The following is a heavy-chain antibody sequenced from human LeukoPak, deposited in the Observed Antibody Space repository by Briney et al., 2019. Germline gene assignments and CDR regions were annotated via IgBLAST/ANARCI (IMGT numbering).Heavy chain of an antibody. CDR1: GFTFSSYA. D-gene: IGHD6-19*01. V-gene: IGHV3-7*01. CDR2: IKQDGSEK. J-gene: IGHJ4*02. Sequence: GGSLRLSCAASGFTFSSYAMHWVRQAPGKGLEWVANIKQDGSEKSYVDSVKGRFTISRDNTKNSLYLQMNSLRAEDTAVYFCAREWAGPSFDYWGQGTLVTVSS. CDR3: AREWAGPSFDY.